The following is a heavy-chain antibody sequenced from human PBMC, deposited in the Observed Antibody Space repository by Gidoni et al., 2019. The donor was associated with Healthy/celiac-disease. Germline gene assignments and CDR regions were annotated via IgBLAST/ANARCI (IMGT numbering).Heavy chain of an antibody. J-gene: IGHJ4*02. D-gene: IGHD3-3*01. Sequence: EVQLLESGGGLVQPGGSRRLSCAAAGFTFSSYAMSWVRQAPGKGLEWFSAISGSGGSTYSADSVKGRFTISRDNSKNTLYLQMNSLRAEDTAVYYCANRGIAPLESFDYWGQGTLVTVSS. CDR1: GFTFSSYA. CDR3: ANRGIAPLESFDY. CDR2: ISGSGGST. V-gene: IGHV3-23*01.